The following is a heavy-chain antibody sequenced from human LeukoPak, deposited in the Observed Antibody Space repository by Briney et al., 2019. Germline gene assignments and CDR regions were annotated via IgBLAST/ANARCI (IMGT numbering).Heavy chain of an antibody. CDR1: GESFSGNSTA. CDR2: TYYRSKWYN. D-gene: IGHD5-24*01. J-gene: IGHJ3*01. Sequence: SQTLSLTCAISGESFSGNSTAYNWIRQSPSRGLEWLGRTYYRSKWYNDYAVSVKSRIIINPDTSKNQLSPQLKSVTPEDTAVYYCARGGQGDGYSADEAFDFWGQGIMVTVSS. CDR3: ARGGQGDGYSADEAFDF. V-gene: IGHV6-1*01.